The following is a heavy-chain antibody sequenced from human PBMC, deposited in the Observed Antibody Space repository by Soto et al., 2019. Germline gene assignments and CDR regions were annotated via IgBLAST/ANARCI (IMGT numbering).Heavy chain of an antibody. CDR3: ARDLLVCCGPSGVALDY. J-gene: IGHJ4*02. CDR2: ISSSSSYI. Sequence: EVQLVESGGGLVKPGGSLRLSCAASGFTFSSYSMNWVRQATGKGLEWVSSISSSSSYIYYADSVKGRFTISRDNAKNSLYLQMNSLRAEDTAVYYCARDLLVCCGPSGVALDYWGQGTLVTVSS. D-gene: IGHD3-3*01. CDR1: GFTFSSYS. V-gene: IGHV3-21*01.